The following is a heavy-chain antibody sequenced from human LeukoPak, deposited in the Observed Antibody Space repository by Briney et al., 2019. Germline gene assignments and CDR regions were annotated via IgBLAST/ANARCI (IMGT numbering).Heavy chain of an antibody. CDR3: ARDLGGPFDY. CDR1: GFTFSSYE. J-gene: IGHJ4*02. Sequence: VGSLRLSCAASGFTFSSYEMNWVRQAPGKGLEWVSSISSSSSYIYYADSVKGRFTISRDNAKNSLYLQMNSLRAEDTAVYYCARDLGGPFDYWGQGTLVTVSS. V-gene: IGHV3-21*01. D-gene: IGHD3-16*01. CDR2: ISSSSSYI.